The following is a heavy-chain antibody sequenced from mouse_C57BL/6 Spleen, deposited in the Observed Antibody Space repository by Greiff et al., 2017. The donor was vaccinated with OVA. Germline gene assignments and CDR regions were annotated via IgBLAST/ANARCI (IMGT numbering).Heavy chain of an antibody. CDR2: ISNGGGST. V-gene: IGHV5-12*01. D-gene: IGHD1-1*01. CDR3: ARHRYYGHYYAMDY. Sequence: EVKLMESGGGLVQPGGSLKLSCAASGFTFSDYYMYWVRQTPEKRLEWVAYISNGGGSTYYPDTVKGRFTISRDNAKNTLYLQMSRLKSEDTAMYYCARHRYYGHYYAMDYWGQGTSVTVSS. J-gene: IGHJ4*01. CDR1: GFTFSDYY.